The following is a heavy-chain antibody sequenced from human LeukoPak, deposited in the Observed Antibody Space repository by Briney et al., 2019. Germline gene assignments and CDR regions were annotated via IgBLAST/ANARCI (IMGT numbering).Heavy chain of an antibody. J-gene: IGHJ2*01. CDR3: TRGGRNNLTGYAVDWYFDL. V-gene: IGHV1-69*05. D-gene: IGHD3-9*01. Sequence: SVKVSCKASGGTFSSYAISWVRQAPGQGLEWMGRIIPIFGTANYAKKFQGRVTITTDESTSTAYMELSSLRSEDTAVYYYTRGGRNNLTGYAVDWYFDLWGRSTLVTVSS. CDR2: IIPIFGTA. CDR1: GGTFSSYA.